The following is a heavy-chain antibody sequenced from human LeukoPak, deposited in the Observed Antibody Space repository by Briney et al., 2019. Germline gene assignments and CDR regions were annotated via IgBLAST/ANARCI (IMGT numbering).Heavy chain of an antibody. CDR3: ARNRVEFDY. CDR1: GGPISSYY. V-gene: IGHV4-59*01. J-gene: IGHJ4*02. CDR2: IYYSGST. Sequence: SETLSLTCTVSGGPISSYYWSWIRQPPGKGLEWIGYIYYSGSTNYNPSLKSRVIISVDTSKNQFSLKLSSVTAADTAVYYCARNRVEFDYWGQGTLVTVSS. D-gene: IGHD3-3*01.